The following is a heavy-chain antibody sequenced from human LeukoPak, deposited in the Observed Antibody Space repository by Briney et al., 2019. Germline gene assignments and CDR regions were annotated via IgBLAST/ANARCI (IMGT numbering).Heavy chain of an antibody. J-gene: IGHJ6*02. CDR1: GFTFSNYW. CDR2: IKQDGSEK. D-gene: IGHD2-15*01. Sequence: PGGSLRLSCAASGFTFSNYWMSWVRQAPGKGLEWVANIKQDGSEKCYVDSEKGRFTISRDNAKNSLYLQMNSLRAEDTAVYYCARDRWELLSNSYHYCGLDVWGQGTTVTVSS. V-gene: IGHV3-7*01. CDR3: ARDRWELLSNSYHYCGLDV.